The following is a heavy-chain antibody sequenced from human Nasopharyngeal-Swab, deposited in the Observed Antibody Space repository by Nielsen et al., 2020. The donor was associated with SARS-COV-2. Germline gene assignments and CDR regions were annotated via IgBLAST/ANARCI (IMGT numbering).Heavy chain of an antibody. D-gene: IGHD3-3*01. V-gene: IGHV4-31*03. J-gene: IGHJ5*02. Sequence: SETLSLTCTVSGGSISSGGYYWSWIRQHPGKGLEWIGYIYYSGSTYYNPSLKSRVTISVDTSKNQFSLKLSSVTAADTAVYYCARRADFTIFGGVSNWFDPWGQGTLVTVSS. CDR2: IYYSGST. CDR1: GGSISSGGYY. CDR3: ARRADFTIFGGVSNWFDP.